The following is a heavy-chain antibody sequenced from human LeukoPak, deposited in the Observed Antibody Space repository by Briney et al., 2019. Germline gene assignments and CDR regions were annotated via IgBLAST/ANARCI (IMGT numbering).Heavy chain of an antibody. V-gene: IGHV3-13*01. CDR3: VRGGIQVSGIDEIDY. D-gene: IGHD6-19*01. Sequence: GGSLRLSCAASGFTFRSYDMHWVRQVTGKGLEGVSAVGISGDTYYAGSVKGRFTISRENAKNSLYLQMNSLTAGVPAVYYCVRGGIQVSGIDEIDYWGQGTLVTVCS. J-gene: IGHJ4*02. CDR2: VGISGDT. CDR1: GFTFRSYD.